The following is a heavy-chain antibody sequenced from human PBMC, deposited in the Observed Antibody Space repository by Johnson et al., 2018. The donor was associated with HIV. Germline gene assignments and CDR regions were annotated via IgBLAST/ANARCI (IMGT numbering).Heavy chain of an antibody. CDR3: ARDESSRLQLTGNDAFDI. D-gene: IGHD6-13*01. J-gene: IGHJ3*02. CDR2: ISYDGSNK. Sequence: QEKLVESGGGVVQPGRSLRLSCAASGFTFSSYAMHWVRQAPGQGLEWVAVISYDGSNKYYADSVKGRFTISRDNSKNTLYLQMNSLRAEDTAVYYCARDESSRLQLTGNDAFDIWGQGTMVTVSS. V-gene: IGHV3-30*04. CDR1: GFTFSSYA.